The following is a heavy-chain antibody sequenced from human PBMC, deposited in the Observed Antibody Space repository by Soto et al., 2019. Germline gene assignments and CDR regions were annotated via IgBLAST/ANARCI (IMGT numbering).Heavy chain of an antibody. D-gene: IGHD2-21*01. V-gene: IGHV3-53*04. CDR1: GFTVSSNY. CDR2: IYSSGST. J-gene: IGHJ4*02. Sequence: GGSLRLSCAASGFTVSSNYMSWVRQAPGKGLEWVSVIYSSGSTYYEGSVKGRFTISRHNSKNTVYLQMHSRRVEDTAASDYAGAGYGMWDGDSPLHFDYWGQGTLVTVSS. CDR3: AGAGYGMWDGDSPLHFDY.